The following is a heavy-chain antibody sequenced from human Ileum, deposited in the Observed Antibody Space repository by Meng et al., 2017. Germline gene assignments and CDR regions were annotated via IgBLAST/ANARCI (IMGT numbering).Heavy chain of an antibody. CDR2: IYHSGAF. V-gene: IGHV4-4*03. CDR3: ARGAIGTRPFDY. J-gene: IGHJ4*02. Sequence: VRREGSGQGLVKPPGTLSLTCAVSGDSISTNWWNWVRQPPGKGLEWIGEIYHSGAFNYNPSLRSRVTISVDKSKNQLSLKLGSLTAADTAVYYCARGAIGTRPFDYWGQGTLVTVSS. D-gene: IGHD2-21*01. CDR1: GDSISTNW.